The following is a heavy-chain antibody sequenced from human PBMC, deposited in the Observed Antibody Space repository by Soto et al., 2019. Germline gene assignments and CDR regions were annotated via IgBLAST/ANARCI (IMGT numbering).Heavy chain of an antibody. V-gene: IGHV3-23*01. J-gene: IGHJ4*02. CDR2: ISGSGGST. CDR1: GFTFSSYA. D-gene: IGHD2-2*01. Sequence: GGSLRLSCAASGFTFSSYAISWVRQAPGKGLEWVSAISGSGGSTYYADSVKGRFTISRDNSKNTLYLQMNSLRAEDTAVYYCAKDIGPAYPRNYFDYWGQGTLVTVSS. CDR3: AKDIGPAYPRNYFDY.